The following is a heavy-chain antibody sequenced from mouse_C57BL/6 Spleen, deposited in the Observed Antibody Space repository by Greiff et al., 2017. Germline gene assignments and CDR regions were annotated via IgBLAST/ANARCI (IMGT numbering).Heavy chain of an antibody. D-gene: IGHD2-12*01. J-gene: IGHJ3*01. V-gene: IGHV1-50*01. CDR3: ASYDGTWFAY. Sequence: VQLQQPGAELVKPGASVKLSCKASGYTFTSYWMQWVKQRPGQGLEWIGEIDPSDSYTNYNQKFKGKATLTVDTSSSTAYMQLSSLTSEDSAVYYCASYDGTWFAYWGQGTLVTVSA. CDR2: IDPSDSYT. CDR1: GYTFTSYW.